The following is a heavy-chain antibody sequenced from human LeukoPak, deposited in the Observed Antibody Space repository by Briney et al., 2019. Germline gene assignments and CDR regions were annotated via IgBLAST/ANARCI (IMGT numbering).Heavy chain of an antibody. J-gene: IGHJ4*02. D-gene: IGHD2-2*01. Sequence: GESLKISCKGSGFTFSNYWIGWVRQVPGNGLEWMGVIWPSYSETRYSPSFEGQVIISADKSITTAYLQWSSLKTSDTAMYYCAREVGSSSLTFDYWGQGTLVTVPS. CDR3: AREVGSSSLTFDY. CDR2: IWPSYSET. CDR1: GFTFSNYW. V-gene: IGHV5-51*01.